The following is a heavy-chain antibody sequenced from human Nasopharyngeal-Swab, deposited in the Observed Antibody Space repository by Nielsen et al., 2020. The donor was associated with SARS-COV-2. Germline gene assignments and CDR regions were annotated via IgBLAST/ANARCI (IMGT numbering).Heavy chain of an antibody. D-gene: IGHD3-16*02. CDR3: TTDDVMITFGGVIVMDY. CDR1: GFTFSNAW. V-gene: IGHV3-15*01. CDR2: IKSKTDGGTT. Sequence: GESLKISCAASGFTFSNAWMSWVRQAPGKGLEWVGRIKSKTDGGTTDYAAPVKGRFTTSRDDSKNTLYLQMNSLKTEDTAVYYCTTDDVMITFGGVIVMDYWGQGTLVTVSS. J-gene: IGHJ4*02.